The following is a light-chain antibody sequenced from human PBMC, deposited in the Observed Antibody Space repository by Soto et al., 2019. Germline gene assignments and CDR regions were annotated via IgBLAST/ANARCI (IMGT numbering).Light chain of an antibody. CDR1: QSVSSN. J-gene: IGKJ2*01. Sequence: EIVMTQSPATLSVSPGERATLSCRASQSVSSNLAWYQQKPGQAPRLLIYGASNRATGIPDRFSGSGSGTEFTLTISSLQSEDFAVYYCQQYNNWPLMYTFGQGTKLEIK. CDR3: QQYNNWPLMYT. CDR2: GAS. V-gene: IGKV3-15*01.